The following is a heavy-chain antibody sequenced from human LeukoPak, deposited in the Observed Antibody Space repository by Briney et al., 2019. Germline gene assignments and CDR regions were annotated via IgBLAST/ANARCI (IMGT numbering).Heavy chain of an antibody. J-gene: IGHJ4*02. CDR1: GFTFSSYA. V-gene: IGHV3-23*01. Sequence: GGSLRLSCAASGFTFSSYAMSWVCQAPGKGLEWVSAISGSGGSTYYADSVKGRFTISRDNSKNTLYLQMNSLRAEDTAVDYCAKSGYYYDSSGYYCEYWGQGTLVTVSS. CDR3: AKSGYYYDSSGYYCEY. CDR2: ISGSGGST. D-gene: IGHD3-22*01.